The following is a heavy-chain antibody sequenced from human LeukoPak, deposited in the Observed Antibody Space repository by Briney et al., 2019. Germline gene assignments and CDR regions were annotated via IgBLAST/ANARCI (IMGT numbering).Heavy chain of an antibody. D-gene: IGHD5-12*01. V-gene: IGHV3-23*01. CDR2: ISGSGGST. CDR3: AVTLGGYSGYEFDY. CDR1: GFTFSSYA. J-gene: IGHJ4*02. Sequence: GGSLSLSCAASGFTFSSYAMSWVRQAPGKGLEWVSAISGSGGSTYYADSVKGRFTISRDNSKNTLYLQMNSLRAEDTAVYYCAVTLGGYSGYEFDYWGQGTLVTVSS.